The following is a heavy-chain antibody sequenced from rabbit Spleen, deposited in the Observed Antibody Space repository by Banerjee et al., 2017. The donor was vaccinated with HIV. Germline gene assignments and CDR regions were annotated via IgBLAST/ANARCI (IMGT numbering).Heavy chain of an antibody. V-gene: IGHV1S40*01. CDR3: ARGSATMTMVITGFYLNL. D-gene: IGHD2-1*01. Sequence: QSLEESGGDLVKPGASLTLTCTASGFSFSSIDYMCWVRQAPGKGLEWIACIDSGSSGFTYFATWAKGRFTCSKTSSTTVTLQMTSLTVADTATYFCARGSATMTMVITGFYLNLWGQGTLVTVS. CDR2: IDSGSSGFT. J-gene: IGHJ4*01. CDR1: GFSFSSIDY.